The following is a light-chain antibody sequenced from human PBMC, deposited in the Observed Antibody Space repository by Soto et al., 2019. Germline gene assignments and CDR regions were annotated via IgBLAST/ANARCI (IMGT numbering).Light chain of an antibody. CDR1: QSVSSSY. J-gene: IGKJ1*01. V-gene: IGKV3-20*01. Sequence: EIVLTQSPGTLSLSPGERATLSCRARQSVSSSYLAWYQHKPGQAPRLLIYGASSRATGIPDRFSGSGSGTDFTLTISRLEPEDFAVYYCQQYGSSPTFGQGTKVEI. CDR3: QQYGSSPT. CDR2: GAS.